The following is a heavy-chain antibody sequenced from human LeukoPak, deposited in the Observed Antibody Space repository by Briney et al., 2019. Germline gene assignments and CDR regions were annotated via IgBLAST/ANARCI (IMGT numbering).Heavy chain of an antibody. CDR1: GCTFTSYG. V-gene: IGHV1-2*02. CDR3: TRTQEYGSGSFPFDY. D-gene: IGHD3-10*01. Sequence: VASVKVSCKASGCTFTSYGISWVRQAPGQGLEWMGWINPNTGGRDYAQKFQGRVTMTRDTSISTAYMEVSSLKSDDTAVYYCTRTQEYGSGSFPFDYWGQGTLVTVSS. CDR2: INPNTGGR. J-gene: IGHJ4*02.